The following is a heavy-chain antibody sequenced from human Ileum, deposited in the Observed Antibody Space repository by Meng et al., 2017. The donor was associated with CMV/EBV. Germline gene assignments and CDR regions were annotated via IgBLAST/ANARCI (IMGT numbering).Heavy chain of an antibody. Sequence: ASVKVSCKASGYSFTEYFMHWVRQAPGQGLECMGWINTNSGGTNYAQKFHGRLTMTRDTSISTAYMELSSLRSDDTAVYYCASGGPTVSGLAVDHWGQGTLVTAS. CDR2: INTNSGGT. D-gene: IGHD4-11*01. J-gene: IGHJ4*02. CDR3: ASGGPTVSGLAVDH. CDR1: GYSFTEYF. V-gene: IGHV1-2*02.